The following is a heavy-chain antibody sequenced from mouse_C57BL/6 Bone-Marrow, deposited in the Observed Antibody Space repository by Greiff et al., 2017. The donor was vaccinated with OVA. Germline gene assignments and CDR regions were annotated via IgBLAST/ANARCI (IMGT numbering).Heavy chain of an antibody. CDR3: ARKYTDYKARDY. D-gene: IGHD2-13*01. Sequence: QVHVKQSGAELAKPGASVKLSCKASGYTFTSYWMHWVKQRPGQGLEWIGYINPSSGYTKYTQKFKDQATLTADKSSSTAYMQLSSLTYEDSAVNNCARKYTDYKARDYWGQGTSVTVSS. CDR2: INPSSGYT. CDR1: GYTFTSYW. V-gene: IGHV1-7*01. J-gene: IGHJ4*01.